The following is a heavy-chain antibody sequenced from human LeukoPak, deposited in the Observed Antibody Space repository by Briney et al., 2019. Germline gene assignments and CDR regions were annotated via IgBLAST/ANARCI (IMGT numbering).Heavy chain of an antibody. CDR1: GGSISSYY. J-gene: IGHJ4*02. D-gene: IGHD3-22*01. V-gene: IGHV4-59*01. CDR2: IYYSGST. CDR3: ARGGYDSSGYFFDY. Sequence: SETLSLTCTVSGGSISSYYWSWIRQPPGKGLEWIGYIYYSGSTNYNPSLKSRVTISVDTSKNQFSLKLSSVTAADTAVYYCARGGYDSSGYFFDYWGQGTLVTVSS.